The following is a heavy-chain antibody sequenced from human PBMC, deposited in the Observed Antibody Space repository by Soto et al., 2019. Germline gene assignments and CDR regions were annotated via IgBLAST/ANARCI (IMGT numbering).Heavy chain of an antibody. CDR2: IYYSGST. Sequence: SETLALTCTVSGVSISSSYLNWIRQPPGKGLEWIGYIYYSGSTNYNPSLKSRVTISVDTSKNQFSLKLSSVTAADTAVYYCARTRFLEWLPDYWGQGTLVTVSS. J-gene: IGHJ4*02. D-gene: IGHD3-3*01. V-gene: IGHV4-59*01. CDR3: ARTRFLEWLPDY. CDR1: GVSISSSY.